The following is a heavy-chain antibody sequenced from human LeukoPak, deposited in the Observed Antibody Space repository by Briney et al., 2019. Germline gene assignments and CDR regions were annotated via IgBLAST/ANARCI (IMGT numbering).Heavy chain of an antibody. J-gene: IGHJ4*02. CDR2: IIPIFGTA. CDR1: GGTFSSYA. CDR3: ARDCSGSSCDHFDY. Sequence: SVKVSCKASGGTFSSYAISWVRQAPGQGLEWMGGIIPIFGTANYAQKFQGRVTITTDESTSTAYMEPSSLRSEDTAVYYCARDCSGSSCDHFDYWGQGTLVTVSS. D-gene: IGHD2-15*01. V-gene: IGHV1-69*05.